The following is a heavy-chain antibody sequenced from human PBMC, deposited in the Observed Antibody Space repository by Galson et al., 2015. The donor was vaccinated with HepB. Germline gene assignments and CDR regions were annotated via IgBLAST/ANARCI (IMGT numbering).Heavy chain of an antibody. CDR1: GFTFSTFA. J-gene: IGHJ4*02. Sequence: SLRLSCAASGFTFSTFAMGWVRQAPGKGLEWVSFISGSGTTIYYADSVKGRFTISRDNSEDTLYLQMNSLRAEDTALYFCAKFKGPGSCSQYSFGSWGQGTLVTVSS. CDR2: ISGSGTTI. D-gene: IGHD3-10*01. CDR3: AKFKGPGSCSQYSFGS. V-gene: IGHV3-23*01.